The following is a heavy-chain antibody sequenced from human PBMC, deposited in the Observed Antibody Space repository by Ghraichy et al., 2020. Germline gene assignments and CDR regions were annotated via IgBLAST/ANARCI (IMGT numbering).Heavy chain of an antibody. Sequence: GGSLRLSCTFPVNSNYLSWVRQAPGKGLEWVSVSYTGGSPYYADSVMGRFTTSKAYSKKTLYLQLKSLRPKDTAVYYCARGSDGSRFGESFWYFDVWGRGALVTVSS. D-gene: IGHD3-10*01. J-gene: IGHJ2*01. V-gene: IGHV3-53*05. CDR1: FPVNSNY. CDR2: SYTGGSP. CDR3: ARGSDGSRFGESFWYFDV.